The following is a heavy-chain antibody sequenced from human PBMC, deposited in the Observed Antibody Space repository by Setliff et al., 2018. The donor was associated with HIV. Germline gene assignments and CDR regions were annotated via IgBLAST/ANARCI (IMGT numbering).Heavy chain of an antibody. V-gene: IGHV4-4*02. Sequence: SETLSLTCVVSGFSIKNDNWWNWVRQTPGKGLEWIGQIFHDGTDTYKPSLESRVTILMDILKNRISLNVTSVTAADTATYYCAKTNIPMPRSGTRLESWGPGRLVTVTS. D-gene: IGHD2-2*02. CDR2: IFHDGTD. J-gene: IGHJ4*02. CDR3: AKTNIPMPRSGTRLES. CDR1: GFSIKNDNW.